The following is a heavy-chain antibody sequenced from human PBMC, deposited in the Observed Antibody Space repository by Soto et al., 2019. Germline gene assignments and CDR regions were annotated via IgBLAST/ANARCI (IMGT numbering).Heavy chain of an antibody. Sequence: PSETLSLTCAVSGGSISSGGYSWSWIRQPPGKGLEWIGYIYHSGSTYYNPSLKSRVTISVDRSKNQFSLKLSSVTAADTAVYYCASMTTVTNWFDPWGQGTLVTVSS. D-gene: IGHD4-17*01. V-gene: IGHV4-30-2*01. CDR3: ASMTTVTNWFDP. J-gene: IGHJ5*02. CDR1: GGSISSGGYS. CDR2: IYHSGST.